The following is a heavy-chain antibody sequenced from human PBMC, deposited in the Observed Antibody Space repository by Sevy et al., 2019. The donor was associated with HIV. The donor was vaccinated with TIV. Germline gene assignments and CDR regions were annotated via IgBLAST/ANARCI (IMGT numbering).Heavy chain of an antibody. CDR1: GGSISSSSYY. CDR2: IYYSGST. Sequence: SETLSLTCTVSGGSISSSSYYWGWIRQPPGKGLEWIGSIYYSGSTYYNPSLKSRVTISVDTSKNQFSLKLSSVTAADTAVYYCARLSGDCSGGSCYSWDYYYYMDVWGKGTTVTV. V-gene: IGHV4-39*01. J-gene: IGHJ6*03. CDR3: ARLSGDCSGGSCYSWDYYYYMDV. D-gene: IGHD2-15*01.